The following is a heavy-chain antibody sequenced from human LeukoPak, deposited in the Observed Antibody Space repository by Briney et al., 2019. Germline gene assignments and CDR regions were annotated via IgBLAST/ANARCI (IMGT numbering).Heavy chain of an antibody. J-gene: IGHJ4*02. CDR1: GYTFTIYG. CDR3: ARDGLLITGTMPLDY. Sequence: ASVTVSCKASGYTFTIYGISWVRQAPGQGLEWMGWISAYNGNTNYAQKLQGRVTMTTDTSTSTAYMELRSLRSDDTAVYYCARDGLLITGTMPLDYWGQGTLVTVSS. CDR2: ISAYNGNT. D-gene: IGHD1-7*01. V-gene: IGHV1-18*01.